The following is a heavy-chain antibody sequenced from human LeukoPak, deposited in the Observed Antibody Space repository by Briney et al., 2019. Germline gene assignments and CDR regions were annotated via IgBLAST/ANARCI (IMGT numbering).Heavy chain of an antibody. CDR1: GASISSGGDY. V-gene: IGHV4-31*03. CDR2: IYYSGST. J-gene: IGHJ4*02. Sequence: SQTLSLTCTVSGASISSGGDYWSWIRQHPGKGLEWIGYIYYSGSTYYNPSLKSRVTISEDTSKNQFSLKLSSVTAADTAVYYCASRIGYSYGIDYWGQGTLVTVSA. D-gene: IGHD5-18*01. CDR3: ASRIGYSYGIDY.